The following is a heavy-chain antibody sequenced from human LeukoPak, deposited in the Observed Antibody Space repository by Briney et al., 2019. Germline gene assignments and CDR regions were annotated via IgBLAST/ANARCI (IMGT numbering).Heavy chain of an antibody. Sequence: ASVKVSCKASGYTFTSYGISWVRQAPGQGLEWMGWISAYNGNTNYAQKLQGRVTMTTDTSTSTAYMELRSLRSDDTAVYYCARAERSTSSTQYYFDYWGQGTLVTVSS. V-gene: IGHV1-18*01. CDR2: ISAYNGNT. CDR3: ARAERSTSSTQYYFDY. D-gene: IGHD6-13*01. J-gene: IGHJ4*02. CDR1: GYTFTSYG.